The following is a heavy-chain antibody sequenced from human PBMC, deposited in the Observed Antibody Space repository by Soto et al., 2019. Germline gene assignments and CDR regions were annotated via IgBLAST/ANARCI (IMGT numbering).Heavy chain of an antibody. D-gene: IGHD6-19*01. CDR3: VRESGVAADC. J-gene: IGHJ4*02. V-gene: IGHV3-74*01. Sequence: VDCGGVLVQPGGSLRLSCAASGFTFDSHWMHWVRQAPGEGLVWVSRIKTDGSAAAYADSVKGRFTISRDNTKNTLYLQMNSLRAEDTAVYFCVRESGVAADCWGQGTLVTVS. CDR2: IKTDGSAA. CDR1: GFTFDSHW.